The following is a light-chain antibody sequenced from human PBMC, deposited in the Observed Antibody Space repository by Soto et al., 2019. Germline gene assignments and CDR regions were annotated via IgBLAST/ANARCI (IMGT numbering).Light chain of an antibody. Sequence: IVMTHSPGTLSVSPGEIATLSCRAIQSVSINLAWYQQKPGQAPRLLIYDASTRATGIPARFSGSGSGTEFTLTISSLQSKDFAVYYCQQYNNWHPLTFGGGTKVDIK. CDR2: DAS. CDR3: QQYNNWHPLT. V-gene: IGKV3D-15*01. J-gene: IGKJ4*01. CDR1: QSVSIN.